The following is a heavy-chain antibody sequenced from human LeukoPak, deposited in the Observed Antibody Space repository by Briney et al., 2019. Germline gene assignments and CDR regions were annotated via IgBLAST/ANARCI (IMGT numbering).Heavy chain of an antibody. Sequence: GSSVKVSCKASGGTFSSYAISWVRQAPGQGLEWMGGIIPIFGTANYAQKFQGRVTITADESTSTAYMELSSLRSEDTAVYYCARDRMVRGVPHYYFDYWGQGTLVTVSS. CDR2: IIPIFGTA. CDR3: ARDRMVRGVPHYYFDY. J-gene: IGHJ4*02. CDR1: GGTFSSYA. D-gene: IGHD3-10*01. V-gene: IGHV1-69*01.